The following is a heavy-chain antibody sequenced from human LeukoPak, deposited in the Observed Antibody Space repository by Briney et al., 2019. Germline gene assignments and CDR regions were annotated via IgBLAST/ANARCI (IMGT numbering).Heavy chain of an antibody. CDR2: IHHSGST. Sequence: PSETLSLTCAVYGGSVRDNYWSWIRQPPGKGLEWIGEIHHSGSTKYNPSLKSRVTISVDTSKNQFSLKLSSVTAADTAVYYCARDLGRGDGYNAYFDYWGLGTLVTVSS. CDR1: GGSVRDNY. CDR3: ARDLGRGDGYNAYFDY. V-gene: IGHV4-34*01. D-gene: IGHD5-24*01. J-gene: IGHJ4*02.